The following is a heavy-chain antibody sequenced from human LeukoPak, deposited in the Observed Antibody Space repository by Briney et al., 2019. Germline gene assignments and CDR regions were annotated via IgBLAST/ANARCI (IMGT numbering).Heavy chain of an antibody. CDR2: MNPNSGNT. D-gene: IGHD1-14*01. J-gene: IGHJ6*02. CDR3: ARHPPLSGTLYYYYGMDV. Sequence: ASVKVSCKASGYTFTSYDINWVRQATGQGLERMGWMNPNSGNTGYAQKFQGRVTMTRNTSISTAYMELSSLRSEDTAVYYCARHPPLSGTLYYYYGMDVWGQGTTVTVSS. CDR1: GYTFTSYD. V-gene: IGHV1-8*01.